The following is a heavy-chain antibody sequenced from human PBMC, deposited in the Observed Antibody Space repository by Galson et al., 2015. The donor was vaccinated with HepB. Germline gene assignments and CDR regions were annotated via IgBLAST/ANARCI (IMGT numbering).Heavy chain of an antibody. J-gene: IGHJ5*02. CDR1: GFTFSSYE. CDR2: ISSSGSTI. CDR3: ARGRAAAQWFDP. D-gene: IGHD6-13*01. V-gene: IGHV3-48*03. Sequence: SLRLSCAASGFTFSSYEMNWVRQAPGKGLEWVSYISSSGSTIYYADSVKGRFTISRDNAKNSLYLQMNSLRAEDTAVYYCARGRAAAQWFDPWGQGTLVTVSS.